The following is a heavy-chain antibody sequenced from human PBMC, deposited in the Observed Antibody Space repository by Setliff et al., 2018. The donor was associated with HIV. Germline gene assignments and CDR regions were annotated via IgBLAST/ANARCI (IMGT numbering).Heavy chain of an antibody. D-gene: IGHD3-22*01. CDR3: ASRIYYYDESRVLREEGFVP. J-gene: IGHJ5*02. Sequence: PSETLSLTCSVSGDDINRDFWTWMRQPPGKGLEWIGYVQYVGPANYNPSLQSRPTLSIDTSKNQFSLKLISVTAADTAVYYCASRIYYYDESRVLREEGFVPWGQGTLVTVSS. CDR2: VQYVGPA. V-gene: IGHV4-59*01. CDR1: GDDINRDF.